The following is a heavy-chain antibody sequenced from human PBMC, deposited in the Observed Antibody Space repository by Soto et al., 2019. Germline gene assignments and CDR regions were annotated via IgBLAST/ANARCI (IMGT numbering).Heavy chain of an antibody. Sequence: QVQLVQSGAEVKKPGSSVKVSCRAPGGTFNSHTISWVRQAPGQGLEWLGGIMTIFGVTNYERKFQGRLTMTANEATTTAYMEVSGRTAEDTAVYYCAGEGVTSSMSLPLTGYHCYGLDVWGQGTTFIVSS. CDR3: AGEGVTSSMSLPLTGYHCYGLDV. D-gene: IGHD2-2*01. V-gene: IGHV1-69*12. J-gene: IGHJ6*02. CDR2: IMTIFGVT. CDR1: GGTFNSHT.